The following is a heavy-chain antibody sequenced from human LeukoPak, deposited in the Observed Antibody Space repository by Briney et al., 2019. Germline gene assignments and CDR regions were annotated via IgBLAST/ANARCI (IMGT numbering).Heavy chain of an antibody. V-gene: IGHV4-34*01. J-gene: IGHJ1*01. Sequence: SETLSLTCAVYGGSFSGYYWSWIRQPPGKGLEWIGEINHSGSTNYNPSLKSRVTISVDTSKNQFSLRPSSVTAADTAVYYCARGRITWRTAATIGIAVATQYFQRWGQGTLVTVSS. CDR1: GGSFSGYY. D-gene: IGHD6-19*01. CDR2: INHSGST. CDR3: ARGRITWRTAATIGIAVATQYFQR.